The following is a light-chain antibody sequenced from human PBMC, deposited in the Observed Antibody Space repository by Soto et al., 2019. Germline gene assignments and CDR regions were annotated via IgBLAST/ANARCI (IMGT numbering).Light chain of an antibody. CDR3: TSYTSSSALVV. J-gene: IGLJ2*01. Sequence: QSALPQPASVSGSPGQSITISRTGTSSDVGVYNYVSWYPQHPAKAPKLMIYEVSNLPSGDSNRFSGSKSGNTDFLTISGIPSEDEADYYCTSYTSSSALVVFCGGTKVAVL. V-gene: IGLV2-14*01. CDR1: SSDVGVYNY. CDR2: EVS.